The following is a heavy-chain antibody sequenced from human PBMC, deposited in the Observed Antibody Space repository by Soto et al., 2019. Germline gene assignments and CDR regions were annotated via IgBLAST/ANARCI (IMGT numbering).Heavy chain of an antibody. D-gene: IGHD3-10*01. CDR1: GYTFTNYY. Sequence: ASVKVSCKAFGYTFTNYYMHWVRQAPRQGLEWMGRINPIGGSTTYAQKFQGRLTMTRDTSTSTVCMELSSLTSEDTALYYCARDYGRTGGFVDYWGQGTLVTVSS. V-gene: IGHV1-46*01. CDR3: ARDYGRTGGFVDY. CDR2: INPIGGST. J-gene: IGHJ4*02.